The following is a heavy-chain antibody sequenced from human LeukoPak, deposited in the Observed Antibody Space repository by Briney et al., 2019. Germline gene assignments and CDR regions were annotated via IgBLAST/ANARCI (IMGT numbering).Heavy chain of an antibody. CDR1: GFTFSSYG. Sequence: GRSLRLSCAASGFTFSSYGMHWVRQAPGKGLEWVAVIWYDGGNKYYADSVKGRFTISRDNSKNTLYLQMNSLRAEDTAVYYCAKDWWFGELLSYYFDYWGQGTLVTVSS. V-gene: IGHV3-33*06. J-gene: IGHJ4*02. CDR3: AKDWWFGELLSYYFDY. D-gene: IGHD3-10*01. CDR2: IWYDGGNK.